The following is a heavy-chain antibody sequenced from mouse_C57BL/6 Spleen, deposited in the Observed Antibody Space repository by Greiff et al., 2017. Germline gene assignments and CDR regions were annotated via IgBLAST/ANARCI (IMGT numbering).Heavy chain of an antibody. CDR1: GYSITSGYY. J-gene: IGHJ4*01. CDR2: ISYDGSN. Sequence: EVKLMESGPGLVKPSQSLSLTCSVTGYSITSGYYWNWIRQFPGNKLEWMGYISYDGSNNYNPSLKNRSSITRDTSKNQFFLKLNSVTTEDTATYYCAREGSSGYDYAMDYWGQGTSVTVSS. CDR3: AREGSSGYDYAMDY. D-gene: IGHD3-2*02. V-gene: IGHV3-6*01.